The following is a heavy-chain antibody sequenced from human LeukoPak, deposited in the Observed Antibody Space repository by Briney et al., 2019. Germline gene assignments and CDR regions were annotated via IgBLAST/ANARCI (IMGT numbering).Heavy chain of an antibody. CDR3: AKSDNTGYYTTYYFDS. CDR1: ACIATGDW. CDR2: IKYDESDK. J-gene: IGHJ4*02. Sequence: GGSLRPSCAAAACIATGDWMNWDRQAPGKGLEWEANIKYDESDKYYVYYVKGRFTISRDNAKHSLYLQMNSLRAEDTAVYYCAKSDNTGYYTTYYFDSWGQGTLVTVSS. D-gene: IGHD3-22*01. V-gene: IGHV3-7*02.